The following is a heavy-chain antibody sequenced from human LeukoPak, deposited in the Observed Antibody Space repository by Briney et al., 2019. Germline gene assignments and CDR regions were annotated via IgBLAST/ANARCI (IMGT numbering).Heavy chain of an antibody. CDR2: ISSSSSYI. CDR3: LGAFDF. J-gene: IGHJ3*01. CDR1: GFIFSTYS. Sequence: GGSLRLSCAASGFIFSTYSMSWVCQAPGKGLEWVSSISSSSSYIHYGDSVKGRFTISRDNAQNSLYLEMNSLRVEDTAVYYCLGAFDFWGQGTMVTVSS. V-gene: IGHV3-21*01.